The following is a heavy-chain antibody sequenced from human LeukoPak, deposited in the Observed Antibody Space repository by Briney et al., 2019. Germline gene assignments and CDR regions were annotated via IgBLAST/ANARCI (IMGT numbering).Heavy chain of an antibody. D-gene: IGHD1-7*01. CDR2: ISSSSSYI. J-gene: IGHJ6*03. Sequence: GGSMRLSCAASGFTFSSYSMNWVRQAPGKGLEWVSSISSSSSYIYYADSVKGRFTISRDNAKNSLYLQMNSLRAEDTAVYYCARVFDGTTWVSYYYYYMDVWGKGTTVTVSS. V-gene: IGHV3-21*01. CDR1: GFTFSSYS. CDR3: ARVFDGTTWVSYYYYYMDV.